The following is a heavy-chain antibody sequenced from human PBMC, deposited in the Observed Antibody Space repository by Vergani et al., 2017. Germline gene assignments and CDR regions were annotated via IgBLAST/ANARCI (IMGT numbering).Heavy chain of an antibody. CDR1: GFTFSSYA. D-gene: IGHD2-2*01. J-gene: IGHJ3*01. CDR2: VSTGTKSQ. CDR3: AREYSSTSGRAFDF. Sequence: VQLVESGGGVVQPGGSLRLSCGASGFTFSSYAMTWVRLAPGKGLEWVSFVSTGTKSQSYAESVKGRFTISRDSAKNSLYLQMDSLRAEDTAVYYCAREYSSTSGRAFDFWGQGTKVTVSS. V-gene: IGHV3-48*01.